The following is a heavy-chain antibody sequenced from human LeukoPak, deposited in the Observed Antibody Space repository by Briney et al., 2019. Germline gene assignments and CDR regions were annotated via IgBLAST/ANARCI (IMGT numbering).Heavy chain of an antibody. CDR1: GYTLTELS. CDR2: FDPEDGET. V-gene: IGHV1-24*01. D-gene: IGHD6-13*01. Sequence: GASVTVSCKVSGYTLTELSMHWVRQAPGKGLEGMGGFDPEDGETIYAQKFQGRVTMTEDTSTDTAYMELSSLRSEDTAVYYCAAPGRTAGSGMDVWGKGTTVTVSS. CDR3: AAPGRTAGSGMDV. J-gene: IGHJ6*04.